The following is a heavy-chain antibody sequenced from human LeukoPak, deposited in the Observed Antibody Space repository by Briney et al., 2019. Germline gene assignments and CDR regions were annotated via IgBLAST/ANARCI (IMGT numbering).Heavy chain of an antibody. J-gene: IGHJ4*02. CDR1: GGSFSGYY. V-gene: IGHV3-23*01. D-gene: IGHD3-16*01. CDR2: INGGGGST. CDR3: AKAPGGIVGY. Sequence: ETLSLTCAVYGGSFSGYYWSWIRQPPGKGLEWVSAINGGGGSTYYADSVKGRFTISRDNSKNTPYLQMNSLRAEDTAVYYCAKAPGGIVGYWGQGTLVTVSS.